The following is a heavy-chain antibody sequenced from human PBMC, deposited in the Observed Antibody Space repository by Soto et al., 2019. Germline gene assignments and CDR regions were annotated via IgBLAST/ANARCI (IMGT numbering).Heavy chain of an antibody. CDR1: GFTFSSYW. J-gene: IGHJ4*02. Sequence: EVQLVESGGGLVQPGGSLRLSCAASGFTFSSYWMHWVRQAPGKGLVWVSRINSDGSSTSYADSVKGRFTISRDNAKNTLYLQMNSLTAEDTAVYYCAREGLYYDFWRGSPGLDYWGQGTLVTVSS. V-gene: IGHV3-74*01. D-gene: IGHD3-3*01. CDR2: INSDGSST. CDR3: AREGLYYDFWRGSPGLDY.